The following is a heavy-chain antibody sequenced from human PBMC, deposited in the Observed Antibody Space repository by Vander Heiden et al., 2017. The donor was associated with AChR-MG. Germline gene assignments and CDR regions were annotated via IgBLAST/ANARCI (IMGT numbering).Heavy chain of an antibody. D-gene: IGHD5-12*01. CDR1: GFTFSSYW. Sequence: EVQLVESGGGLVQPGGSLRLSCAASGFTFSSYWMHWVRQAPGKGLVWVSLINSDGSSTSYADSVKGRFTISRDNAKNTLYLQMNSLRAEDTAVYYCARVGSRDGYNPIVYWGQGTLVTVSS. J-gene: IGHJ4*02. CDR2: INSDGSST. CDR3: ARVGSRDGYNPIVY. V-gene: IGHV3-74*01.